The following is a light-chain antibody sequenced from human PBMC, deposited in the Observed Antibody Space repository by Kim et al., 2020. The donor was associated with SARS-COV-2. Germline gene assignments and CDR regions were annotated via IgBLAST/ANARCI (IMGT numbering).Light chain of an antibody. J-gene: IGKJ4*01. Sequence: EIVMTQSPATLSVSPGERATLSCRASQSVSSNLAWYQQKPGQAPRLLIYGASTRATGIPARFSGSGPGTEFTLTISSLQSEDFAVYYCQQYNNWPPLTFGGGTKVDIK. CDR3: QQYNNWPPLT. CDR1: QSVSSN. V-gene: IGKV3-15*01. CDR2: GAS.